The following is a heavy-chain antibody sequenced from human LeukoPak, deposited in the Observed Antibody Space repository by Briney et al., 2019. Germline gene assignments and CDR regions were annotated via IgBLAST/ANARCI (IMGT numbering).Heavy chain of an antibody. Sequence: SETLSLTCAVYGGSFSDYWWTWIRQSPGKGLEWIGEVNHSGRTNYNPSLKSRVSISVDRSKKQFSLKLTSVTAADTAVYYCARLRSGYVGYWGQGILVTVSS. CDR1: GGSFSDYW. CDR2: VNHSGRT. D-gene: IGHD5-12*01. V-gene: IGHV4-34*01. J-gene: IGHJ4*02. CDR3: ARLRSGYVGY.